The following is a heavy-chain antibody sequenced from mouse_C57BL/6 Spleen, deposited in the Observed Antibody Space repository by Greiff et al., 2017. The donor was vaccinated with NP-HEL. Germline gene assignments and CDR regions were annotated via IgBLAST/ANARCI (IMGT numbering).Heavy chain of an antibody. D-gene: IGHD2-5*01. CDR1: GYTFTSYW. V-gene: IGHV1-74*01. J-gene: IGHJ3*01. CDR2: IHPSDSDT. CDR3: ASAYYSNYGFAY. Sequence: QVQLQQPGAELVKPGASVKVSCKASGYTFTSYWMHWVKQRPGQGLEWIGRIHPSDSDTNYNQKFKGKATLTVDKSSSTAYMQLSSLTSEDSAVYYCASAYYSNYGFAYWGQGTLVTVSA.